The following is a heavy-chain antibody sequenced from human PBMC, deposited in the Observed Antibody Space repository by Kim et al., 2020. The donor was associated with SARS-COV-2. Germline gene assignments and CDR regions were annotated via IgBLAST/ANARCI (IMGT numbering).Heavy chain of an antibody. Sequence: KFSADSGKGRFTISRDNSKNTVYLQMNSLRPEDTGVYYCAKDMAGIRGMDVWGQGTTVTVSS. D-gene: IGHD1-20*01. J-gene: IGHJ6*02. CDR3: AKDMAGIRGMDV. V-gene: IGHV3-30*02. CDR2: K.